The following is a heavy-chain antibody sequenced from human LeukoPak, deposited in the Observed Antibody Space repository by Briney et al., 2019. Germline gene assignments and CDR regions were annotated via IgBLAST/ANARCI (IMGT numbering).Heavy chain of an antibody. V-gene: IGHV1-3*01. CDR2: INAGNGNT. CDR1: GYTFTSYA. J-gene: IGHJ4*02. CDR3: ARILLSGWCYFDY. Sequence: ASVKVSCKASGYTFTSYAMHWVRQAPGQRLEWMGWINAGNGNTKYSQKFQGRVTITRDTSASTAYMELSSLRSEDTAVYYCARILLSGWCYFDYWGQGTLVTVSS. D-gene: IGHD6-19*01.